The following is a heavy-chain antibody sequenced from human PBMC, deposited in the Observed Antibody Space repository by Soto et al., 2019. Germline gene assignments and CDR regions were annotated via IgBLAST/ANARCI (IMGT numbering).Heavy chain of an antibody. J-gene: IGHJ4*02. CDR3: ARGFLAYYYGPGSLDS. Sequence: GGSLRLSCEASGFSFSRHSMNWVRQAPGKGLEWVSSIGNDPSYLYYAGSVKGRFTISRDNTKNSLYLQMNSLTVEDTAVYYSARGFLAYYYGPGSLDSWGQGTLVPVSP. D-gene: IGHD3-10*01. CDR1: GFSFSRHS. V-gene: IGHV3-21*01. CDR2: IGNDPSYL.